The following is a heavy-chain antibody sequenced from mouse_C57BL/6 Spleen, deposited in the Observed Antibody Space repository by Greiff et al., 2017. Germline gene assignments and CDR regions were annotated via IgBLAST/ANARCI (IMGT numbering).Heavy chain of an antibody. CDR1: GYTFTSYW. Sequence: QVQLQQPGAELVKPGASVKVSCKASGYTFTSYWMHWVKQRPGQGLEWIGRIHPSDSDTNYNQKFKGKATLTVDKSSSTAYMQLISLTSEDSAVYYCAIESRRDYYAMDYWGQGTSVTVSS. V-gene: IGHV1-74*01. J-gene: IGHJ4*01. CDR2: IHPSDSDT. CDR3: AIESRRDYYAMDY.